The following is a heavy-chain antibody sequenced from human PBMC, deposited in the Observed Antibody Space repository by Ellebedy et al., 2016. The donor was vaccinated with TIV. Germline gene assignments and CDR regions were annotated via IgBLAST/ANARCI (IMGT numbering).Heavy chain of an antibody. CDR1: GGSLSSYY. CDR2: IYASGST. Sequence: SETLSLTXTVSGGSLSSYYWSWIRQPAGKGLEWIGRIYASGSTNYNPSLNSRVTMSEDTSKNQFSLKLNSVTAADTAVYYCARGNYDDYLTDYYFDNWGQGTLVTVSS. D-gene: IGHD4-17*01. CDR3: ARGNYDDYLTDYYFDN. V-gene: IGHV4-4*07. J-gene: IGHJ4*02.